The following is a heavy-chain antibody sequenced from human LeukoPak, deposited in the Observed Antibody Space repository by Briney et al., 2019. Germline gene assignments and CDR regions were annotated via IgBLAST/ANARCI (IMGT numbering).Heavy chain of an antibody. V-gene: IGHV4-61*02. CDR1: GGSISSGSYY. J-gene: IGHJ5*02. CDR3: ARGVVRVVPAATDWFDP. CDR2: IYTSGST. Sequence: SQTLSLTCTVSGGSISSGSYYWSWIRQPAGKGLEWIGRIYTSGSTNYNPSLKSRVTISVDTSKNQFSLKLSSVTAADTAVYYCARGVVRVVPAATDWFDPWGQGTLVTVSS. D-gene: IGHD2-2*01.